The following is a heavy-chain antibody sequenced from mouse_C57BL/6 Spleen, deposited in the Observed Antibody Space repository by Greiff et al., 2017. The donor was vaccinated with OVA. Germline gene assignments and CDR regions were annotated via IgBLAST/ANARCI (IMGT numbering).Heavy chain of an antibody. Sequence: QVQLQQSGAELVRPGTSVKLSCKASGYTFTSYWMHWVKQRPGQGLEWIGVIDPSDSYTNYNQKFKGKATLTVDTSSSTAYMQLSSLTSEDSAVYYCAREAGYFDYWGQGTTLTVSS. V-gene: IGHV1-59*01. CDR2: IDPSDSYT. CDR3: AREAGYFDY. J-gene: IGHJ2*01. CDR1: GYTFTSYW. D-gene: IGHD3-2*02.